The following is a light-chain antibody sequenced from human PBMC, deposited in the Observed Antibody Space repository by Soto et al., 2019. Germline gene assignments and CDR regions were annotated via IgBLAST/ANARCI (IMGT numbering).Light chain of an antibody. V-gene: IGKV3-15*01. CDR3: QQYNNWLPYT. CDR2: GAS. CDR1: QSVSSN. Sequence: EKVVTPAPATLSVSPGERATLSCRASQSVSSNLAWYQQKPGQAPRLLIYGASTRATGIPARFTGSGSGTEFTLSISNLQSEDFAVYYCQQYNNWLPYTFGQGTKVDIK. J-gene: IGKJ2*01.